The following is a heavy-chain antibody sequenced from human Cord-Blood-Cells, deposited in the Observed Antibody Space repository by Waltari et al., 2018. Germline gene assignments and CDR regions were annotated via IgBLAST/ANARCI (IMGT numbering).Heavy chain of an antibody. CDR3: ASGGGDYGGNSGYFDY. J-gene: IGHJ4*02. D-gene: IGHD4-17*01. Sequence: QVQLVQSGAEGKKPGSSVKVSCKASGGTFSSYAIRWVRQAPGQGLDWMGGIIPILGIANYAQKFQGRVTITADESTSTAYMELSSLRSEDTAVYYCASGGGDYGGNSGYFDYWGQGTLVTVSS. CDR2: IIPILGIA. V-gene: IGHV1-69*04. CDR1: GGTFSSYA.